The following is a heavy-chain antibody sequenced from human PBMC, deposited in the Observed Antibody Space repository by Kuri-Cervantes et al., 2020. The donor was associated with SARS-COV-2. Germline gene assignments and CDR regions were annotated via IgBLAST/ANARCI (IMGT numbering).Heavy chain of an antibody. D-gene: IGHD6-13*01. CDR3: ARGAGYSSSWYRGGAFDI. CDR2: VYGSGTT. CDR1: GGSISSASYH. Sequence: SETLSLTCTVSGGSISSASYHWNWIRQPAGKRLEWMGRVYGSGTTSYNPSLKSRLTISTDTSRNQFSLRLNSVTAADTAVYYCARGAGYSSSWYRGGAFDIWGQGTMVTVSS. J-gene: IGHJ3*02. V-gene: IGHV4-61*02.